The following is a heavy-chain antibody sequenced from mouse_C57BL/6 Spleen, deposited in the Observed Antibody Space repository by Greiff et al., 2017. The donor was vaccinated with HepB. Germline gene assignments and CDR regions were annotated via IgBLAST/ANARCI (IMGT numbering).Heavy chain of an antibody. V-gene: IGHV1-80*01. CDR1: GYAFSSYW. J-gene: IGHJ4*01. CDR2: IYPGDGDT. D-gene: IGHD2-4*01. Sequence: VQLQQSGAELVKPGASVKISCKASGYAFSSYWMNWVKQRPGKGLEWIGQIYPGDGDTNYNGKFKGKATLTADKSSSTAYMQLSSLTSEDSAVYFGARENYDYSYAMDYWGQGTSVTVSS. CDR3: ARENYDYSYAMDY.